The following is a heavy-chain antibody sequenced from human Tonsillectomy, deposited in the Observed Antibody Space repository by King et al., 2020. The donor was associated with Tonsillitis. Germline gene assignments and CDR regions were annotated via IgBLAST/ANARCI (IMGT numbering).Heavy chain of an antibody. CDR3: AKDKPTAMVALDY. D-gene: IGHD3-10*01. V-gene: IGHV1-18*01. CDR2: VSGYNGGT. CDR1: GYSFSKFG. Sequence: QLVQSGPEVKKPEASVRVSCKASGYSFSKFGITWVRQAPGQGLDGVGWVSGYNGGTKYEHSLQGRVTMTTDTSTTTAYMDLSSLRTDDTAVDYCAKDKPTAMVALDYWGQGTLVTASS. J-gene: IGHJ4*02.